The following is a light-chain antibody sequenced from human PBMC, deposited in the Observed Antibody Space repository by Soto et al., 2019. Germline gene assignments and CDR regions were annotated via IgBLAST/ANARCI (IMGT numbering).Light chain of an antibody. CDR1: ESVSSSF. V-gene: IGKV3-20*01. CDR3: QQYGMS. CDR2: GAS. J-gene: IGKJ1*01. Sequence: EIVLTQSPGTLSLSPGERATFSCRASESVSSSFLAWYQQKPGQAPRLLIYGASSRATGIPDRFSGSGSGTDFTLTISRLEPEDFAVYYCQQYGMSFGRGTKVDIK.